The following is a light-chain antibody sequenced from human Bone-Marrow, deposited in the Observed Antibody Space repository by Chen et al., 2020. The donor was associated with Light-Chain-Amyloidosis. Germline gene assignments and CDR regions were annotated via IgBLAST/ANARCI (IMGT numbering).Light chain of an antibody. CDR1: QSISNY. V-gene: IGKV1-39*01. Sequence: DIQMTQSPSSLSASVGDRVTITCRASQSISNYLNWYQQKPGKAPKLLIYAASSLQSGVPSRFSGSGSGTDFTLTISSLQPEDFGTYYCQQSYRTPYTFGPGTKLGI. CDR2: AAS. J-gene: IGKJ2*01. CDR3: QQSYRTPYT.